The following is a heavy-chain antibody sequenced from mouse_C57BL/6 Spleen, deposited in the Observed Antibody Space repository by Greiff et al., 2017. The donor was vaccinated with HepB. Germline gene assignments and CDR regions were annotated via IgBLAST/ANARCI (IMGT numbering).Heavy chain of an antibody. CDR3: AFTVVRGYWYFEV. V-gene: IGHV5-4*03. Sequence: DVKLVESGGGLVKPGGSLKLSCAASGFTFSSYAMSWVRQTPEKRLEWVATISDGGSYTYYPDNVKGRFTIYRDNAKNNLYLQMSHLKSEDTAMYYCAFTVVRGYWYFEVWGTGTTVTVSS. D-gene: IGHD1-1*01. CDR2: ISDGGSYT. J-gene: IGHJ1*03. CDR1: GFTFSSYA.